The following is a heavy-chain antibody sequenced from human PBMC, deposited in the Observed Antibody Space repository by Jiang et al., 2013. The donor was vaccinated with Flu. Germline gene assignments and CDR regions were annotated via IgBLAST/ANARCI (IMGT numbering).Heavy chain of an antibody. J-gene: IGHJ6*02. Sequence: VQLVESGGGLVKPGGSLRLSCAASGFTFSNAWMNWVRQAPGKGLEWVGRIKSKTDGGTTDYAAPVKGRFTISRDDSKNTLYLQMNSLKTEDTAVYYCTTDEGYYSNYDYYYGMDVWGQGTTVTVSS. V-gene: IGHV3-15*07. CDR1: GFTFSNAW. CDR3: TTDEGYYSNYDYYYGMDV. CDR2: IKSKTDGGTT. D-gene: IGHD4-11*01.